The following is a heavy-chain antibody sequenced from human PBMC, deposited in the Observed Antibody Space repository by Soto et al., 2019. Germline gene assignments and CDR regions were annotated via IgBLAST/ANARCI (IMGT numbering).Heavy chain of an antibody. D-gene: IGHD6-13*01. V-gene: IGHV3-23*01. Sequence: EVQLLESGGGLVQPGGSLRLSCAGSGFPFSTYAMSWVRQAPGKGLEWVSAISGNSDYIYYADSVKGRFTISRDNAKNTLSLQMDSLRADDTAVYYCQGISRDIAAANQRPNWGQGTLVTVSS. J-gene: IGHJ1*01. CDR3: QGISRDIAAANQRPN. CDR2: ISGNSDYI. CDR1: GFPFSTYA.